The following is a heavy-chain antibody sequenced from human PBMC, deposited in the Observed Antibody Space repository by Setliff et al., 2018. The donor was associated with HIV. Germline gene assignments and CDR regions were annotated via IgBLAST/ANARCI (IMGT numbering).Heavy chain of an antibody. J-gene: IGHJ4*02. V-gene: IGHV4-4*07. Sequence: SETLSLTCTSSGDSISGYYWSWIRQPAGKGLEWIGRIYTSGSTNYNPSLKSRVTISVDTSQNQFSLKLSSVTAADTAIYYCARRIYGNNPYFDYWSQGTLVTVSS. CDR3: ARRIYGNNPYFDY. CDR2: IYTSGST. D-gene: IGHD4-17*01. CDR1: GDSISGYY.